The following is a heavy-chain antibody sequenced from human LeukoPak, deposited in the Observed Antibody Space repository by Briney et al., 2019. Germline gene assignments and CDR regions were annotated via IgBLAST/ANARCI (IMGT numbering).Heavy chain of an antibody. D-gene: IGHD6-19*01. CDR1: GFTFNKYW. Sequence: PGGSLRLSCAASGFTFNKYWMNWVRQAPGKGLEWVANIKQDGSEKYYVDSVKGRFTISRDNAKNSLFLQMDSLRAEDTAVYYCARDEWAGTVAYWGQGTLDTVSS. CDR2: IKQDGSEK. J-gene: IGHJ4*02. V-gene: IGHV3-7*01. CDR3: ARDEWAGTVAY.